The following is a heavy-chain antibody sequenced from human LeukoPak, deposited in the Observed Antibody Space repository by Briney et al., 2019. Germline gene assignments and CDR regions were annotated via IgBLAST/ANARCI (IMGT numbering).Heavy chain of an antibody. CDR3: ARGAHRSSGYYYYYMDV. Sequence: SETLSLTCTVSGGSISSSSYYWGWIRQPPGKGLEWIGSIYYSGSTYYNPSLKSRVTISVDTSKNQFSLKLSSVTAADTAVYYCARGAHRSSGYYYYYMDVWGKGTTVTVSS. CDR1: GGSISSSSYY. V-gene: IGHV4-39*07. CDR2: IYYSGST. D-gene: IGHD6-6*01. J-gene: IGHJ6*03.